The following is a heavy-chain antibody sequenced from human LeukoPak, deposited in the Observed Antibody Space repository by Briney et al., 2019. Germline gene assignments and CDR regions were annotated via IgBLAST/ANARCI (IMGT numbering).Heavy chain of an antibody. CDR1: GFTFNTYN. V-gene: IGHV3-30-3*01. Sequence: GGSLRLSCAASGFTFNTYNLHWFRQAPGKGLEWVAVILYDGSNRYYADSAKGRFTISRDNSKNTLSLQMNSLRTEDTAVYYCARQRSLGYFDYWGQGTLVTVSS. D-gene: IGHD3-16*01. J-gene: IGHJ4*02. CDR3: ARQRSLGYFDY. CDR2: ILYDGSNR.